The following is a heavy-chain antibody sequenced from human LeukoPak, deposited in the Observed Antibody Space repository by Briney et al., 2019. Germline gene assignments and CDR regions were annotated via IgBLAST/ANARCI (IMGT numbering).Heavy chain of an antibody. Sequence: PGGSLRLSCAASGFTFSSYGMHWVRQAPGKGLEWVAVISYDGSNKYYADSVKGRITISRDNSKNTLYLQMNSLRAEDTAVYYCAKNTDNKLWSRGGFAYGGQGTRVPVPS. CDR2: ISYDGSNK. D-gene: IGHD3-3*01. CDR3: AKNTDNKLWSRGGFAY. V-gene: IGHV3-30*18. J-gene: IGHJ4*02. CDR1: GFTFSSYG.